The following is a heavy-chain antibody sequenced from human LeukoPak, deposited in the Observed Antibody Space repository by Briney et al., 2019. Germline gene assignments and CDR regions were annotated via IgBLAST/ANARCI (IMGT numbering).Heavy chain of an antibody. CDR1: GFAFSSYW. V-gene: IGHV3-74*01. Sequence: PGGSLRLSCAASGFAFSSYWMHWVRQGPGKGLVWVSRINSDGDSPNYADSVKGRFTISRDDAKNTLYLQMNSLRAEDTAVYYCARGFVSGGDCCAFDIWGQGTMVAVSS. D-gene: IGHD2-21*02. J-gene: IGHJ3*02. CDR3: ARGFVSGGDCCAFDI. CDR2: INSDGDSP.